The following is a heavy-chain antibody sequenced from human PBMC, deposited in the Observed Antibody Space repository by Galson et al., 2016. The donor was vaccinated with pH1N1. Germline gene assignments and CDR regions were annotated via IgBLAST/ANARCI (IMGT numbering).Heavy chain of an antibody. CDR1: GFTFSRSW. D-gene: IGHD3-9*01. Sequence: SLRLSCAGSGFTFSRSWMSWVRQAPGKGLEWVANIKQDGSDKYYVDSVNGRFTISRDNTKNSLYLQMSSLRAEDTAVYYCARLNFDWLTFDYWGQGTLVTVSS. CDR2: IKQDGSDK. V-gene: IGHV3-7*01. CDR3: ARLNFDWLTFDY. J-gene: IGHJ4*02.